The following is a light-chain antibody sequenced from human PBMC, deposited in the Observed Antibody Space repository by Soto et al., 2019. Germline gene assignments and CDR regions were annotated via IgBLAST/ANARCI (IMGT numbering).Light chain of an antibody. CDR2: EVS. V-gene: IGLV2-8*01. CDR3: SSHAGINTV. J-gene: IGLJ1*01. Sequence: QSALTQPPSASGSPGQSVTISCTGTSSDVGGYNYVSWYQQHPGKAPKLMIYEVSQRPSGVPDRFSGSKSGNTASLTVSGLQAEDEADYYCSSHAGINTVFGPGTKLTVL. CDR1: SSDVGGYNY.